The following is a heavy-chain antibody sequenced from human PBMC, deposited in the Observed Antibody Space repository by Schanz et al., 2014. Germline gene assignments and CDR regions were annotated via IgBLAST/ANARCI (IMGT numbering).Heavy chain of an antibody. Sequence: VQLVESGGGVVQPGGSLRLSCAASGFTFSSYGMHWVRQAPGKGLEWVGHSRNKGHSYTSEYAASVKGRFTISRDESESSLYLQMDSLKTEDTAVYYCARRNFYDKSAAFDYWGQGSLVTVSS. D-gene: IGHD3-9*01. CDR1: GFTFSSYG. J-gene: IGHJ4*02. CDR2: SRNKGHSYTS. V-gene: IGHV3-72*01. CDR3: ARRNFYDKSAAFDY.